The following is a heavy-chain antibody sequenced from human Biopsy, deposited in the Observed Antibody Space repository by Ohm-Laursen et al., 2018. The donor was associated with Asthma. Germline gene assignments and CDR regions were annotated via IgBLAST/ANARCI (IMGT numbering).Heavy chain of an antibody. J-gene: IGHJ4*02. V-gene: IGHV4-30-4*01. CDR3: ARRGGVRRYFDY. Sequence: SETLSLTWTVSGGSISSGAYYWSWVRQPPGKGLEWIRYIYYIGSTYYNPSLKSQVAISLDKSKNQFSLKLSSVTAADTAVYFCARRGGVRRYFDYWGQGTLVTVSS. CDR1: GGSISSGAYY. D-gene: IGHD3-16*01. CDR2: IYYIGST.